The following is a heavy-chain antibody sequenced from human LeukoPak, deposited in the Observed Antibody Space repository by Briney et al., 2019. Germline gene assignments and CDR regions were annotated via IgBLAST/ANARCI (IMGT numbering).Heavy chain of an antibody. CDR1: GFTFSSYE. J-gene: IGHJ4*02. Sequence: PGGSLRLSCAASGFTFSSYEMNWARQAPGKGLEWVSYISSSGSTIYYADSVKGRFTISRDNAKNSLYLQMNSLRAEDTAVYYCAREGGEWELLRTFDYWGQGTLVTVSS. V-gene: IGHV3-48*03. CDR3: AREGGEWELLRTFDY. D-gene: IGHD1-26*01. CDR2: ISSSGSTI.